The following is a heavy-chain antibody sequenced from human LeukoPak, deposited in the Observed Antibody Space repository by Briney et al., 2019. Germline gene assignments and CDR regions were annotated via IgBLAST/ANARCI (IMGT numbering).Heavy chain of an antibody. V-gene: IGHV1-18*04. CDR3: ARALGGEAY. D-gene: IGHD3-16*01. CDR2: INTMNGNT. Sequence: ASVKVSCKASGYTFTKYGISWVRQAPGQGLEWMGWINTMNGNTNYAQKFQGRVTVTIDTSTSTAYMELRSLRYDDTAVYYCARALGGEAYWGQGALATVSS. CDR1: GYTFTKYG. J-gene: IGHJ4*02.